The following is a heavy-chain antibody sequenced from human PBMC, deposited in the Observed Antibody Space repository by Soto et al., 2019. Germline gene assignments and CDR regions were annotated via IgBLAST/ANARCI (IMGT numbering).Heavy chain of an antibody. Sequence: GSLRLSCAAYGFTFSSYAMHWVRQAPGKGLEWVAVISYDGSNKYYADSVKGRFTISRDNSKNTLYLQMNSLRAEDTAVYYCVVPAAKYYSDYWGQGTLVTVSS. J-gene: IGHJ4*02. CDR2: ISYDGSNK. D-gene: IGHD2-2*01. V-gene: IGHV3-30-3*01. CDR3: VVPAAKYYSDY. CDR1: GFTFSSYA.